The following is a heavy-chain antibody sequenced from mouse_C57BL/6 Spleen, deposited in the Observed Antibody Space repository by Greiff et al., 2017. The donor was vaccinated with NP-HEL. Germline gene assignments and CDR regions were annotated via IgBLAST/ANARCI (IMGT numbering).Heavy chain of an antibody. V-gene: IGHV5-17*01. Sequence: EVQLVESGGGLVKPGGSLKLSCAASGFTFSDYGMHWVRQAPEKGLEWVAYISSGSSTIYYADTVKGRFTISRDNAKNTLFLQMTSLRSEDTAMYYCARDPRYYYGSSEYYAMDYWGQGTSVTVSS. D-gene: IGHD1-1*01. J-gene: IGHJ4*01. CDR3: ARDPRYYYGSSEYYAMDY. CDR1: GFTFSDYG. CDR2: ISSGSSTI.